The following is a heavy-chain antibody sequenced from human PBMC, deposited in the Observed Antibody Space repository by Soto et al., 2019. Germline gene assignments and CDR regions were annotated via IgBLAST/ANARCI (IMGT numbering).Heavy chain of an antibody. V-gene: IGHV4-34*01. CDR1: GESFSGYI. Sequence: SETLSLTCAVYGESFSGYIWTWIRQTPGKGLKWIRQINHSGSANDNPSLKSRVTISVHTSNSQFSLELSSVTAADTAVYYCARGLITGSHYSGGWYYFDSWGQGTQVTVS. J-gene: IGHJ4*02. D-gene: IGHD6-19*01. CDR2: INHSGSA. CDR3: ARGLITGSHYSGGWYYFDS.